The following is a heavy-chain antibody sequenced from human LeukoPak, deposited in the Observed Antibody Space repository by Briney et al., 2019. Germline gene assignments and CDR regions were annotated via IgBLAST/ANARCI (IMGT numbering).Heavy chain of an antibody. Sequence: PGGSLRLSCAASGFTFSSYGMHWVRQAPGKGLEWVAVISYDGSNKYYADSVKGRFTISRDNSKNTLYLQMNSLRAEDTAVYYCAKVPGPNCSSTSCPDYWGQGTLVTVSS. CDR2: ISYDGSNK. D-gene: IGHD2-2*01. J-gene: IGHJ4*02. CDR1: GFTFSSYG. V-gene: IGHV3-30*18. CDR3: AKVPGPNCSSTSCPDY.